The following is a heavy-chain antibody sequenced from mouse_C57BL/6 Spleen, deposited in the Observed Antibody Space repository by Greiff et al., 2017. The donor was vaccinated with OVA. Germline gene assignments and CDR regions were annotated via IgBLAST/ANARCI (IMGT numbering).Heavy chain of an antibody. J-gene: IGHJ4*01. D-gene: IGHD2-3*01. Sequence: VKLQQSGPELVKPGASVKISCKASGYAFSSSWMNWVKQRPGKGLEWIGRIYPGDGDTNYNGKFKGKATLTADKSSSTAYMQLSSLTSEDSAVYFCARRLLVVGDYYAMDYWGQGTSVTVSS. CDR3: ARRLLVVGDYYAMDY. V-gene: IGHV1-82*01. CDR1: GYAFSSSW. CDR2: IYPGDGDT.